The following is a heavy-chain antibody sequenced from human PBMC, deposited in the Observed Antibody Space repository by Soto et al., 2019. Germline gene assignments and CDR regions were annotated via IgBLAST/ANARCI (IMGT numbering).Heavy chain of an antibody. CDR1: GYSIGSYHW. CDR2: IYYTGSN. Sequence: SETLSLTFTVPGYSIGSYHWWVWIRQPPGKGLEWIGYIYYTGSNYYNLSLKSRVTLSVDTAKYQFSMTLGSVTAEDTAVYYCARNSGLKTGRLDYWGPGILVTVYS. V-gene: IGHV4-28*01. J-gene: IGHJ4*02. CDR3: ARNSGLKTGRLDY. D-gene: IGHD3-10*01.